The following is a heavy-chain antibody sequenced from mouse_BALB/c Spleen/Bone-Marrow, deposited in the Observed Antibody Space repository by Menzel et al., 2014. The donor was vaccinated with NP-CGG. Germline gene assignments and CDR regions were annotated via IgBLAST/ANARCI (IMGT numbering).Heavy chain of an antibody. J-gene: IGHJ1*01. CDR3: AMGVRLYWYFDV. CDR2: INPINGDT. Sequence: EVKLVESGPELVKPGASVKMSCKASGYIFTDYYMNWVKQSHGKSLEWIGDINPINGDTFYNQKFKGKATLTVDRSSNTAYMQLDSLTSEDSAVYYCAMGVRLYWYFDVWGAGTAVTVSS. V-gene: IGHV1-26*01. D-gene: IGHD2-3*01. CDR1: GYIFTDYY.